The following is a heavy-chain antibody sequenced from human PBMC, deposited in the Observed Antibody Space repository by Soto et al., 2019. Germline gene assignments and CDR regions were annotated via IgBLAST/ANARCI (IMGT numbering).Heavy chain of an antibody. D-gene: IGHD3-16*01. J-gene: IGHJ3*02. Sequence: SETLSLTCTVSCGSISSGVYYWSWIRQHPGKGLEWIGYIYYSGSTYYNPSLKSRVTISVDTSKNQFSLKLSSVTAADTAVYYCARRGHLAPPDAFDIWGQGTMVTVSS. V-gene: IGHV4-31*03. CDR1: CGSISSGVYY. CDR2: IYYSGST. CDR3: ARRGHLAPPDAFDI.